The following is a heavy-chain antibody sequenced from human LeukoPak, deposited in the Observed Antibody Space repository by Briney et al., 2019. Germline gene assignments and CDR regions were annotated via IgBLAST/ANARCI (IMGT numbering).Heavy chain of an antibody. CDR1: GGSISSSSYY. J-gene: IGHJ4*02. Sequence: PSETLSLTCTVSGGSISSSSYYWGWIRQPPGKGLEWIGSIYYSGSTYYNPSLKSRVTISVDTSKNQFSLKLTSVTAADTAVYYCAREREQWLPRGGFDYWGQGTLVTVSS. V-gene: IGHV4-39*07. CDR2: IYYSGST. D-gene: IGHD6-19*01. CDR3: AREREQWLPRGGFDY.